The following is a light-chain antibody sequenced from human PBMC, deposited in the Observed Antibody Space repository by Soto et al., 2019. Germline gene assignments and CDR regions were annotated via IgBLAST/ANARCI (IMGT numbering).Light chain of an antibody. Sequence: QSVLTQPASVSGSPGQSIAISCTGTRSDVGAYNYVSWYQQHPGKAPKLMISEVTNRPSGVSDRFSGSKSGNTASLTISGLQAEDEADYYCSSFTSSSSYVFGIGTKVTVL. J-gene: IGLJ1*01. CDR2: EVT. CDR3: SSFTSSSSYV. V-gene: IGLV2-14*01. CDR1: RSDVGAYNY.